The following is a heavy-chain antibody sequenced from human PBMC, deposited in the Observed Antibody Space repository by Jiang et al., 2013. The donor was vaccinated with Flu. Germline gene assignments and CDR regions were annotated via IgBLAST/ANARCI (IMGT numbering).Heavy chain of an antibody. CDR1: GVSISSYY. CDR3: ARDGGFCNGGGCYVDY. Sequence: SLTCTVSGVSISSYYWSWIRQPPGKGLEWIGYIYYSGSTYYNPSLKSRVTISVDTSKNQFSLKLSSVTAADTAVYYCARDGGFCNGGGCYVDYWGQGTLVTVSS. V-gene: IGHV4-59*12. J-gene: IGHJ4*02. D-gene: IGHD2-15*01. CDR2: IYYSGST.